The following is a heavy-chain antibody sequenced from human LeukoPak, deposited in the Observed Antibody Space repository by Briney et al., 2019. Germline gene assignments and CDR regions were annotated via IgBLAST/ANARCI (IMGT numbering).Heavy chain of an antibody. J-gene: IGHJ4*02. CDR2: IIPILGIA. Sequence: ASVKVSCKASGGTFSSYAISWVRQAPGQGLEWMGRIIPILGIANYAQKLQGRVTMTTDTSTSTAYMELRSLRSDDTAVYYCARVFPLLQKIDYWGQGTLVTVSS. V-gene: IGHV1-69*04. CDR3: ARVFPLLQKIDY. CDR1: GGTFSSYA.